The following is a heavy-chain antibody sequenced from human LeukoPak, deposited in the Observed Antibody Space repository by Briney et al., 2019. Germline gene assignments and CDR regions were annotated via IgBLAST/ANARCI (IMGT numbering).Heavy chain of an antibody. CDR1: GFTSSNAW. CDR3: AKDWGQWELLTPLYYFDY. J-gene: IGHJ4*02. D-gene: IGHD1-26*01. Sequence: PGGSLRLSCAVSGFTSSNAWMSWVRQAPGKGLEWVGRIKSKTDGGTRDYAAPVKGRFTISRDNSKNTLYLQMNSLRAEDTAVYYCAKDWGQWELLTPLYYFDYWGQGTLVTVSS. V-gene: IGHV3-15*01. CDR2: IKSKTDGGTR.